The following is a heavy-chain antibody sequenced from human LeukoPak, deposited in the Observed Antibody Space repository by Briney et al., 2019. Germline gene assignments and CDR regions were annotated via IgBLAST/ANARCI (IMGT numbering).Heavy chain of an antibody. CDR2: ISSSGSNI. Sequence: GGSLRLSCAASGFTFSDYYMSWIRQAPGKGLEWVSYISSSGSNIYYADSVKGRLTISRDNAKNSLYLQMNSLRAEDTAVYYCARDSCSSGSCPFGYWGQGTLVTVSS. CDR1: GFTFSDYY. D-gene: IGHD2-15*01. V-gene: IGHV3-11*01. J-gene: IGHJ4*02. CDR3: ARDSCSSGSCPFGY.